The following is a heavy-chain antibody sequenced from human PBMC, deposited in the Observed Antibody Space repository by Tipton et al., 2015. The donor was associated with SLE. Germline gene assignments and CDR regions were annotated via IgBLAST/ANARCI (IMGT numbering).Heavy chain of an antibody. V-gene: IGHV3-30*04. D-gene: IGHD6-13*01. CDR2: ISYDGSNK. CDR3: ASSLLTGIDY. Sequence: SLRLSCAASGFTFSLYSMHWVRQAPGKGLEWVAVISYDGSNKYYADSVKGRFTISRDNSKNTLYLQMNSLRAEDTAEYYCASSLLTGIDYWGQGTLVTVSS. J-gene: IGHJ4*02. CDR1: GFTFSLYS.